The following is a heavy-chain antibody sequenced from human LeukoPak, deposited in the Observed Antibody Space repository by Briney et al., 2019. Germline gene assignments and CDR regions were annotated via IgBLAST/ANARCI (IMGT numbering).Heavy chain of an antibody. CDR2: IWSSSSYI. CDR3: ARVSYDILTGYSYIDY. J-gene: IGHJ4*02. D-gene: IGHD3-9*01. CDR1: GFTFSSYS. Sequence: GGSLRLSCAASGFTFSSYSMNWVRQAPGKGLEWVSSIWSSSSYIYYADSVKGRFTISRDNAKNSLYLQMNSLRAEDTAVYYCARVSYDILTGYSYIDYWGQGTLVTVSS. V-gene: IGHV3-21*01.